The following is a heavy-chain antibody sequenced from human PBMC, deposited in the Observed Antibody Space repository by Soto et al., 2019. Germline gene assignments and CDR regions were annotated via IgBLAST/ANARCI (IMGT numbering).Heavy chain of an antibody. J-gene: IGHJ1*01. V-gene: IGHV3-9*01. Sequence: EVQLVESGGGLVQPGRSLRLSCAASGFTFDDYAMHWVRQVPGKGLEWVSGINWNSGSIGYADSVKGRFAISRDNAKNSLQRQMNSLRAEDTAFYYCVKDESINWYSGHFRHWGQGTLVPVSS. D-gene: IGHD6-13*01. CDR2: INWNSGSI. CDR3: VKDESINWYSGHFRH. CDR1: GFTFDDYA.